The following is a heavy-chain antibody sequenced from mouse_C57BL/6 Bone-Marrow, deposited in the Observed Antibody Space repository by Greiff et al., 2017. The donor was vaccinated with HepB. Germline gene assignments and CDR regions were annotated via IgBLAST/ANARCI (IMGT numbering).Heavy chain of an antibody. CDR2: INPGSGGT. V-gene: IGHV1-54*01. J-gene: IGHJ1*03. CDR3: ARSKVNYGSSYWYFDV. D-gene: IGHD1-1*01. Sequence: QVQLQQSGAELVRPGPSVKVSCKASGYAFTNYLIEWVKQRPGQGLEWIGVINPGSGGTNYNEKFKGKATLTADKSSSTAYMQLSSLTSEDSAVYFCARSKVNYGSSYWYFDVWGTGTTVTVSS. CDR1: GYAFTNYL.